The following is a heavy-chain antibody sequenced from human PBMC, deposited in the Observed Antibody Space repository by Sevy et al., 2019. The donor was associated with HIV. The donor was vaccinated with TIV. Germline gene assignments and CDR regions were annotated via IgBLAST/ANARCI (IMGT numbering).Heavy chain of an antibody. D-gene: IGHD5-12*01. CDR2: LYNHGST. Sequence: SETLSLTCIVSGGSFTSDYWSWIRQPPGKGLEWIGYLYNHGSTTYNPSFKGRVTISVDTSRKKIYLKLNSVTAADTAVYYCARQYSGSFGIDYWGQGTRVTVSS. CDR1: GGSFTSDY. J-gene: IGHJ4*02. CDR3: ARQYSGSFGIDY. V-gene: IGHV4-59*08.